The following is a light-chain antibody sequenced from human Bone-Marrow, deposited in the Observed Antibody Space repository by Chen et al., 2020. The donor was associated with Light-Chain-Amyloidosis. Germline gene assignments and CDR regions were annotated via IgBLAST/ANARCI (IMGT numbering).Light chain of an antibody. CDR3: QVWDRSSDRPV. CDR1: NIGSTS. CDR2: DDS. Sequence: SYVLTHPSSVSVAPGQTATIACGGNNIGSTSVHWYQQTPGQAPLLVVYDDSDRPSGIPERLSDSNSGNTATLTISRVEAGDEADYYCQVWDRSSDRPVFGGGTKLTVL. J-gene: IGLJ3*02. V-gene: IGLV3-21*02.